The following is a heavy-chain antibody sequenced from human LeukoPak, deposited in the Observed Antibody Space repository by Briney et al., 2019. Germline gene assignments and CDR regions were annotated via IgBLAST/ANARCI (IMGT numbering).Heavy chain of an antibody. D-gene: IGHD6-19*01. V-gene: IGHV3-23*01. J-gene: IGHJ5*02. CDR2: ISLGGSVT. CDR3: ARDITYSSGWHNNWFDP. Sequence: GGSLRLSCAASGFTFSSYAMSWVRQAPGKGLDWVSAISLGGSVTYNADSVKGRFTIFRDNSKNTLYLQMNSLRVEDTAVYYCARDITYSSGWHNNWFDPWGQGTLVTVSS. CDR1: GFTFSSYA.